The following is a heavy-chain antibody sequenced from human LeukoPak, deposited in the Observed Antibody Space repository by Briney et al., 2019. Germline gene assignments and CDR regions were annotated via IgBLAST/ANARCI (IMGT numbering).Heavy chain of an antibody. CDR2: ISGSGGST. V-gene: IGHV3-23*01. CDR3: AIDQRHTYYYDSSGYYYVSY. J-gene: IGHJ4*02. Sequence: GGSLRLSCAASGFTFSSYAMSWVRQAPGKGLEWVSAISGSGGSTYYAGSVKGRFTISRDNSKNTLYLQMNSLRAEDMAVYYCAIDQRHTYYYDSSGYYYVSYWGQGTLVTVSS. D-gene: IGHD3-22*01. CDR1: GFTFSSYA.